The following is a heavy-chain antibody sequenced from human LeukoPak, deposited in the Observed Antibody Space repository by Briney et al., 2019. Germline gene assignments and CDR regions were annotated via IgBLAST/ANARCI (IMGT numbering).Heavy chain of an antibody. CDR2: ISGGSGGST. J-gene: IGHJ4*02. CDR1: GFSVNSNY. V-gene: IGHV3-23*01. Sequence: PGGSLRLSCAASGFSVNSNYMSWVRQAPGKGLEWVSAISGGSGGSTYYADSVKGRFTISRDNSKNTLYLQMNSLRAEDTAVYYCAKSESWYWVNTYSNWGQGTLVTVSS. CDR3: AKSESWYWVNTYSN. D-gene: IGHD6-13*01.